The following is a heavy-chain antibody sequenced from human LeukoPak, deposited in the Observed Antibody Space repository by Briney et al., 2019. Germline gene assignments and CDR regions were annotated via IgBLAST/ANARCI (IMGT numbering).Heavy chain of an antibody. CDR1: GFTFSSYS. CDR2: ISSSSSYI. D-gene: IGHD3-22*01. CDR3: ARDYSSGYYYYYGMDV. V-gene: IGHV3-21*01. Sequence: GGSLRVSCAASGFTFSSYSMNWVRQAPGKGLEWVSSISSSSSYIYYADSVKGRFTISRDNAKNSLYLQMNSLRAEDTAVYYCARDYSSGYYYYYGMDVWGQGTTVTVSS. J-gene: IGHJ6*02.